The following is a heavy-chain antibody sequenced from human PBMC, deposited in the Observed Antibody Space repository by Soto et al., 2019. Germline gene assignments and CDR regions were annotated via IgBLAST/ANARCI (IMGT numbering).Heavy chain of an antibody. J-gene: IGHJ4*02. CDR1: GGTFSSYA. V-gene: IGHV1-69*13. D-gene: IGHD2-15*01. Sequence: SVKVSCKASGGTFSSYAISWVRQAPGQGLEWMGGIIPIFGTANYAQKFQGRVTITADESTSTAYMELSSLRSEDTAVYYCAREGGYCSGGSCYSFRPFDYWGQGTLVTVSS. CDR3: AREGGYCSGGSCYSFRPFDY. CDR2: IIPIFGTA.